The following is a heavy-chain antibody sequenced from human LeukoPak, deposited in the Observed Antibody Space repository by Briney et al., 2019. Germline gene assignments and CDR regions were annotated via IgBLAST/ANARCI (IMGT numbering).Heavy chain of an antibody. CDR3: AREGALAAGTLGC. Sequence: SQTLSLTCTVSGGSISSGGYYWSWIRQPPGKGLEWIGYIYHSGSTYYNPSLKSRVTISVDRSKNQFSLKLSSVTAADTAVYYCAREGALAAGTLGCWGQGTLVTVSS. V-gene: IGHV4-30-2*01. CDR1: GGSISSGGYY. D-gene: IGHD6-13*01. CDR2: IYHSGST. J-gene: IGHJ4*02.